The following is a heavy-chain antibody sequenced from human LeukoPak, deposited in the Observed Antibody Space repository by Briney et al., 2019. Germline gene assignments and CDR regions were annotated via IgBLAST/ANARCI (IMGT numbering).Heavy chain of an antibody. CDR3: ARDRFDVPTGI. J-gene: IGHJ3*02. Sequence: AGGSLRLSCAASGFTVSSHYMSWVRQAPGKGLELVSVIYSGGNTYYADSVKGRFTISRDNSKNTLYLQMDSLRGEDTAVYYCARDRFDVPTGIWGQGTKVTVSS. CDR1: GFTVSSHY. D-gene: IGHD6-6*01. CDR2: IYSGGNT. V-gene: IGHV3-66*01.